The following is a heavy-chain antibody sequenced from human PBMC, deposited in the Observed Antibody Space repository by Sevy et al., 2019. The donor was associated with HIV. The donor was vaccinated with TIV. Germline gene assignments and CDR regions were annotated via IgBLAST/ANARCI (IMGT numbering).Heavy chain of an antibody. CDR1: GGSVTSDTYY. CDR2: IYYNVRI. Sequence: SETLSLTCTVSGGSVTSDTYYWTWIRQPPGKGLEFIGYIYYNVRINYNPSLKSRVTISVDTSKNQFSLKLTSVTAADTAVYYCTRLGGLMDYGMDVWGQGTTVTVSS. CDR3: TRLGGLMDYGMDV. J-gene: IGHJ6*02. V-gene: IGHV4-61*01. D-gene: IGHD1-26*01.